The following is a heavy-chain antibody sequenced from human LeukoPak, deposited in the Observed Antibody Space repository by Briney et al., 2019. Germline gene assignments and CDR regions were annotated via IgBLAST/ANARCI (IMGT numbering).Heavy chain of an antibody. V-gene: IGHV1-2*04. Sequence: GASVKVSCKASGYTFTGYYMHWVRQAPGQGLEWMGWINPNSGGTNYAQKFQGWVTMTRDTSISTAYMELSRLRSDDTAVYYCARGVHSSGWSPFDYWGQGTLVTVSS. J-gene: IGHJ4*02. D-gene: IGHD6-19*01. CDR3: ARGVHSSGWSPFDY. CDR1: GYTFTGYY. CDR2: INPNSGGT.